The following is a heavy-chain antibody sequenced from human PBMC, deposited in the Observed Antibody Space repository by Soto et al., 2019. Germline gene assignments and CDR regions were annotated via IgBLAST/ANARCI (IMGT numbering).Heavy chain of an antibody. J-gene: IGHJ6*02. D-gene: IGHD6-13*01. CDR2: INHSGST. Sequence: LPETLSLTCAAYGGSFSGYYWNWIRQPPGKGLEWIGEINHSGSTNYNPSLKSRVTISVDTSKNQFSLKLSSETAADTAVYYCARSRRGYGMDVWGQGTTVTVSS. V-gene: IGHV4-34*01. CDR3: ARSRRGYGMDV. CDR1: GGSFSGYY.